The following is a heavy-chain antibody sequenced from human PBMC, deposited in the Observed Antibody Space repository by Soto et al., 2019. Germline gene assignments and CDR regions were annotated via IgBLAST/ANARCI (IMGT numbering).Heavy chain of an antibody. V-gene: IGHV1-69*13. CDR1: GGTFSSYA. Sequence: SVKVSCKASGGTFSSYAISWVRQAPGQGLEWMGGVIPIFGTANYAQKFQGRVTITADESTSTAYMELSSLRSEDTAVYYCARVVCTQNDYGGNSEVCAFDIWGQGTMDTVSS. CDR3: ARVVCTQNDYGGNSEVCAFDI. CDR2: VIPIFGTA. J-gene: IGHJ3*02. D-gene: IGHD4-17*01.